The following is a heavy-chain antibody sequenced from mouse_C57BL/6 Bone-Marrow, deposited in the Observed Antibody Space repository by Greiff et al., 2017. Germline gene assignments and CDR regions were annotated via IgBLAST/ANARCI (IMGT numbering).Heavy chain of an antibody. J-gene: IGHJ3*01. CDR3: ARGGGNRAWFAY. D-gene: IGHD2-1*01. CDR1: GYTFTSYW. V-gene: IGHV1-64*01. Sequence: VQLQQPGAELVKPGASVKLSCKASGYTFTSYWMHWVKQRPGQGLEWIGMIHPNSGSTNYNEKFKSKATLTVDKSSSTAYMQLSSLTSEDSAVYYCARGGGNRAWFAYWGQGTLVTVSA. CDR2: IHPNSGST.